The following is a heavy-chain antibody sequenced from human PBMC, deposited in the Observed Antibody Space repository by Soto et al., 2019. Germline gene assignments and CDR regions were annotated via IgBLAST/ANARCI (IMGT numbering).Heavy chain of an antibody. J-gene: IGHJ4*02. D-gene: IGHD2-15*01. Sequence: GGSMRLPCAASGFTFSSYAMGWVRQAPGKGLEWVSGIDGSGGDKSFADSVKGRFTISRDNSKNMLYLHMDGLRAEDTARYYCAKEIVAAAYAETSPFDFWGQGTLVTSPQ. CDR2: IDGSGGDK. CDR3: AKEIVAAAYAETSPFDF. CDR1: GFTFSSYA. V-gene: IGHV3-23*01.